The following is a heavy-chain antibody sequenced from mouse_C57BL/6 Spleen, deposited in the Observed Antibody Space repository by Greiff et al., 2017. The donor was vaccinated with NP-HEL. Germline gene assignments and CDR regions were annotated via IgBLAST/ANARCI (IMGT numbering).Heavy chain of an antibody. CDR1: GFTFSDYY. Sequence: EVKLVESEGGLVQPGSSMKLSCTASGFTFSDYYMAWVRQVPEKGLEWVANINYDGSSTYYLDSLKSRFIISRDNAKNILYLQMSSLKSEDTATYYCARSPVYYGNYEGAMDYWGQGTSVTVSS. CDR2: INYDGSST. CDR3: ARSPVYYGNYEGAMDY. J-gene: IGHJ4*01. V-gene: IGHV5-16*01. D-gene: IGHD2-1*01.